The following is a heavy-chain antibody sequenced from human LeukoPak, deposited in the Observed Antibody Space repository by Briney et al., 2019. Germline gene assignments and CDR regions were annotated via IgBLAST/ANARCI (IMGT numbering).Heavy chain of an antibody. Sequence: PGGSLRLSCAASGFTFSSYAMHWVRQAPGKGLEYVSAISSNGGSTYYANSVKGRFTISRDNSKNSLYLQMNGLRAEDTAVYYCARGPNEVLWFGGSSIWGQGTMVTVSS. V-gene: IGHV3-64*01. D-gene: IGHD3-10*01. CDR3: ARGPNEVLWFGGSSI. J-gene: IGHJ3*02. CDR2: ISSNGGST. CDR1: GFTFSSYA.